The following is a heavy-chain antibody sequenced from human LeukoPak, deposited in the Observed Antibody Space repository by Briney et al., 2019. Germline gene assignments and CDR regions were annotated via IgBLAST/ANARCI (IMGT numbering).Heavy chain of an antibody. CDR3: AAGTGNSDFDY. Sequence: GGSLRLSCVASGFTFTEAWMSWVRQAPGKGLEWIGRIKSKSEGATRDFAAPVKGRVTMSRDESKTAVYLHMDSLKIEDTAMYYCAAGTGNSDFDYWGQGTLVTVSS. V-gene: IGHV3-15*01. CDR2: IKSKSEGATR. D-gene: IGHD1-1*01. J-gene: IGHJ4*02. CDR1: GFTFTEAW.